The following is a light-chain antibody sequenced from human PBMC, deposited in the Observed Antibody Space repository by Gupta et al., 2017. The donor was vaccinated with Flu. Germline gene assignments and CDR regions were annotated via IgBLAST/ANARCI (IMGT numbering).Light chain of an antibody. CDR1: QSVSSIY. Sequence: GTLSLAPGERVTLSSRASQSVSSIYIAWYQQKPGQAPRVLISGASTRATGIPDRFSGSGSGTDFTLTIRRLEPEDFAVYYCQQHGSPPHTFGHGTKVDI. J-gene: IGKJ3*01. CDR2: GAS. V-gene: IGKV3-20*01. CDR3: QQHGSPPHT.